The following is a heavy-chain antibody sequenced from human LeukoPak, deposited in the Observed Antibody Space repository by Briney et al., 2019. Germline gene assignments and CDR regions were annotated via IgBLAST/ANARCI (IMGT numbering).Heavy chain of an antibody. Sequence: SESLSLTCTVSGGSISSGDNYWSWLPQPPGQGLEWTGYIYYSGSTYYNPSLKSRVTLSVDTSKNQFSLKLSSVSAADTAVYYCARDSVAALNFFDYWGQGSLVTVSS. V-gene: IGHV4-30-4*08. CDR1: GGSISSGDNY. D-gene: IGHD6-19*01. J-gene: IGHJ4*02. CDR2: IYYSGST. CDR3: ARDSVAALNFFDY.